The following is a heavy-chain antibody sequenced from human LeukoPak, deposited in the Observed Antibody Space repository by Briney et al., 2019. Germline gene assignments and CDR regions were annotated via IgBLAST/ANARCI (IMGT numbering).Heavy chain of an antibody. CDR2: IRYDGSNK. V-gene: IGHV3-30*02. CDR3: AKDQGPFSGYDDLAFDY. Sequence: GGSLRLSCAASGFTFSSYNINWVRQAPGKGLEWVAFIRYDGSNKYYADSVKGRFTISRDNSKNTLYLQMNSLRAEDTAVYYCAKDQGPFSGYDDLAFDYWGQGTLVTVSS. CDR1: GFTFSSYN. D-gene: IGHD5-12*01. J-gene: IGHJ4*02.